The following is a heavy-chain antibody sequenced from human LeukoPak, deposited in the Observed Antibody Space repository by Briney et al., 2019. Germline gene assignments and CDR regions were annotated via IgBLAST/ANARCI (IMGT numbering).Heavy chain of an antibody. CDR2: INPNSGGT. CDR1: GYTFTGYY. D-gene: IGHD2-15*01. J-gene: IGHJ4*02. V-gene: IGHV1-2*06. Sequence: ASVKVSCKASGYTFTGYYMHWVRQAPGQGLEWMGRINPNSGGTNYAQKLQGRVTMTTDTSTSTAYMELRSLRSDDTAVYYCARSPDSSGPIDYWGQGNLVTVSS. CDR3: ARSPDSSGPIDY.